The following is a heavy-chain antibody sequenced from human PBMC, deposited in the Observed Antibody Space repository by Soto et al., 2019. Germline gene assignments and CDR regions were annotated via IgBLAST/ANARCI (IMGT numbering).Heavy chain of an antibody. Sequence: PGGSLRLSCAASGFTFSSYAMSWVRQAPGKGLEWISGVGNSGSNKYYTDSVKGRFTISRDNSKSALYLQMNSLRAEDTAVYYCARDGGGSEYYDFWSGYPWFDPWGQGTLVTVSS. CDR1: GFTFSSYA. J-gene: IGHJ5*02. CDR2: VGNSGSNK. CDR3: ARDGGGSEYYDFWSGYPWFDP. D-gene: IGHD3-3*01. V-gene: IGHV3-23*01.